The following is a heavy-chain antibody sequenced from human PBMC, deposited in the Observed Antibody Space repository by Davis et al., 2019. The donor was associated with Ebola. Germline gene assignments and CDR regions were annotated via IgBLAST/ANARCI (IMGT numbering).Heavy chain of an antibody. J-gene: IGHJ4*02. CDR3: TSDSGSFSPDF. V-gene: IGHV1-46*03. D-gene: IGHD1-26*01. Sequence: ASVKVSCKASGYTLTSYHIHWVRQPPGQGLEWRGMTHPASTYTTYAQRFQGRVTMTRDTSTSTVYMELTGLRSEDTAVYHCTSDSGSFSPDFWGQGTLVTVSS. CDR1: GYTLTSYH. CDR2: THPASTYT.